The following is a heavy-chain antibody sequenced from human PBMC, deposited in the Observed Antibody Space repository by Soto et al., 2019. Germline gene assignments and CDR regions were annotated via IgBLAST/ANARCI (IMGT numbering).Heavy chain of an antibody. D-gene: IGHD5-12*01. CDR1: GGSISSGGYY. CDR3: ARDHIVATTGNYYYYGMDV. V-gene: IGHV4-31*03. Sequence: QVQLQESGPGLVKPSQTLSLTCTVSGGSISSGGYYWSWIRQHPGKGLEWIGYIYYSGSTYYNPSLKSRVTISVDTSKNQFSLKLSSVTAADTAVYYCARDHIVATTGNYYYYGMDVWGQGTTVTVS. CDR2: IYYSGST. J-gene: IGHJ6*02.